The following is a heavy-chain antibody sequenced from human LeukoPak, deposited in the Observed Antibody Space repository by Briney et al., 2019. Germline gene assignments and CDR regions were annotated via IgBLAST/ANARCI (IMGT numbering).Heavy chain of an antibody. D-gene: IGHD3-3*01. V-gene: IGHV4-59*01. CDR1: GGSISSYY. CDR2: IYYSGST. Sequence: SETLSLTCTVSGGSISSYYWSWIRQPPGKGLEWIGYIYYSGSTNYNPSLKSRVTISLNTSKTQFSLKLSSVTAADTAVYYCARGTFWSGYYHDYWGQGTLVTVSS. CDR3: ARGTFWSGYYHDY. J-gene: IGHJ4*02.